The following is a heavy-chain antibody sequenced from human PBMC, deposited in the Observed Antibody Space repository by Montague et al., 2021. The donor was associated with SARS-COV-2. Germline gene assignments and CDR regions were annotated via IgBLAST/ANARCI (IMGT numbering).Heavy chain of an antibody. CDR3: ARGRYSSSWYGAKYYFDY. D-gene: IGHD6-13*01. CDR2: IYYSGST. V-gene: IGHV4-59*12. J-gene: IGHJ4*02. CDR1: GGSITSYY. Sequence: SETLSLTCNVSGGSITSYYWSWIRQPPGKGLEWIGFIYYSGSTNYNPSLKSRVSMSVDTSKNQFSLRLSSVTAADTAVYYCARGRYSSSWYGAKYYFDYWGQGTLVTVSS.